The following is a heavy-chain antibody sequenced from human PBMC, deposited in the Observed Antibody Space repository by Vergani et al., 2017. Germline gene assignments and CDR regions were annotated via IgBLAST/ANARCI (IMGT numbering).Heavy chain of an antibody. CDR3: ARGPAGSGWPAPDY. V-gene: IGHV1-2*04. D-gene: IGHD6-19*01. Sequence: QVQLVQSGPEVKKPGASVKVSCRASGYTFTAYYMHWVRQAPGQGLEWMGRINPTSGGTNDAQKFQAWVTMTRDTSISTAYMDLSRLTSDDTAVYYCARGPAGSGWPAPDYWGQGTLVTVSS. J-gene: IGHJ4*02. CDR2: INPTSGGT. CDR1: GYTFTAYY.